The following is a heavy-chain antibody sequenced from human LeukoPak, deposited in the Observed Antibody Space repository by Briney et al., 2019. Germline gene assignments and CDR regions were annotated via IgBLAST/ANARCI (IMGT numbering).Heavy chain of an antibody. D-gene: IGHD3-3*01. CDR1: GFTFSSYG. CDR2: IWYDGSNK. Sequence: GRSLRLSCAASGFTFSSYGMHWVRQAPDKGLEWVAVIWYDGSNKYYADSVKGRFTISRDNSKNTLYLQMNSLRAEDTAVYYCAKGGDFWSGYSPDAFDIWGQGTMVTVSS. CDR3: AKGGDFWSGYSPDAFDI. V-gene: IGHV3-33*06. J-gene: IGHJ3*02.